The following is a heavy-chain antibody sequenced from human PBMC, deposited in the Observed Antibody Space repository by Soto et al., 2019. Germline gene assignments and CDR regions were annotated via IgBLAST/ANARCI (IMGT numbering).Heavy chain of an antibody. D-gene: IGHD2-8*01. J-gene: IGHJ6*02. CDR3: AKNGQPPYYYYGMDV. CDR2: ISGYNGDT. V-gene: IGHV1-18*01. CDR1: GYTFTRYG. Sequence: QGQLMQSGAEVKKPGASVKVSCKASGYTFTRYGISWVRQAPGQGLEWMGWISGYNGDTKYAQKFQGRVTMTVDTSTTTAYMELRSLTSDDRAVYYCAKNGQPPYYYYGMDVWGQGTTVTVSS.